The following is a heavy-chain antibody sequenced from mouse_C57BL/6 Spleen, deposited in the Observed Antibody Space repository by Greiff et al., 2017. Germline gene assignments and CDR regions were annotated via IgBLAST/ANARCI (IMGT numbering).Heavy chain of an antibody. Sequence: EVQRVESGGGLVKPGGSLKLSCAASGFTFSDYGMHLARPAPEKGLVWVAYISSGSSTIYYADTVKGRFTISRDNAKNTLFLQMTSRRSEDTAMYYCARGVVITTVVAPYAMDFWGQGTSVTVSS. CDR3: ARGVVITTVVAPYAMDF. CDR1: GFTFSDYG. D-gene: IGHD1-1*01. J-gene: IGHJ4*01. CDR2: ISSGSSTI. V-gene: IGHV5-17*01.